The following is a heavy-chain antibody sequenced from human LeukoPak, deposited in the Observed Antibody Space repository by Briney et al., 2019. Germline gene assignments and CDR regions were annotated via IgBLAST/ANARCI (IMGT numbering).Heavy chain of an antibody. CDR1: GYTFTSYG. CDR2: INTNTGNP. J-gene: IGHJ3*02. Sequence: ASVKVSCKASGYTFTSYGISRVRQAPGQGLEWMGWINTNTGNPTYAQGFTGRFVFSLDTSVSTAYLQISSLKAEDTAVYYCARPSSSWPHDAFDIWGQGTMVTVSS. V-gene: IGHV7-4-1*02. D-gene: IGHD6-13*01. CDR3: ARPSSSWPHDAFDI.